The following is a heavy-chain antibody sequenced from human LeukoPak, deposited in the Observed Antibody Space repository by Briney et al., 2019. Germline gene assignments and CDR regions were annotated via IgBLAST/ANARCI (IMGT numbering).Heavy chain of an antibody. J-gene: IGHJ6*02. CDR2: ISAYNGNT. Sequence: GASVKVSCKASGYTFTSYGISWVRQAPGQGLEGMGWISAYNGNTNYAQKLQGRVTMTTDTSTSTAYMELRSLRSDDTAVYYCARVGVDFWSGYPNGYYGMDVWGQGTTVTVSS. D-gene: IGHD3-3*01. CDR1: GYTFTSYG. V-gene: IGHV1-18*01. CDR3: ARVGVDFWSGYPNGYYGMDV.